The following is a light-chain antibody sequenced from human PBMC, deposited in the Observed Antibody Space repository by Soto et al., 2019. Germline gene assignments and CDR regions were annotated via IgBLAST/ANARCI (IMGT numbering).Light chain of an antibody. CDR3: SSYTSTSTYV. J-gene: IGLJ1*01. CDR2: DVI. CDR1: SSDVGGYNY. V-gene: IGLV2-14*01. Sequence: QSALTQPASVSGSPGQSAAISCTGTSSDVGGYNYVSWYQQHPGKAPKLIIQDVINRPSGVSDRFSGSKSGNTASLTISGLQAEDEADYYCSSYTSTSTYVFGSGTKLTVL.